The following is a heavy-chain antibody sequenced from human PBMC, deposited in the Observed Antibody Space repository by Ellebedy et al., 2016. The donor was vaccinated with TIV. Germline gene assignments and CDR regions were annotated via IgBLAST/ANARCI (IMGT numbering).Heavy chain of an antibody. V-gene: IGHV3-15*01. J-gene: IGHJ3*01. CDR1: GFSFSDAW. Sequence: GESLKISCAASGFSFSDAWMSWVRQAPGKGLEWVGRIKSKTDGGTTDYAAPVKGRFTISKDDSRSTVYLQMNSLKTEDTAVYYCTTNRLIGSTNDAFDFWGQGTMVTVSS. CDR2: IKSKTDGGTT. D-gene: IGHD1-26*01. CDR3: TTNRLIGSTNDAFDF.